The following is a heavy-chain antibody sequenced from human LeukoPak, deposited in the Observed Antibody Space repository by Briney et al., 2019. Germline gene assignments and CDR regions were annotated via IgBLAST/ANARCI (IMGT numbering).Heavy chain of an antibody. CDR2: IDKKDKGYATAT. V-gene: IGHV3-73*01. CDR1: GFTFSGSA. J-gene: IGHJ5*02. D-gene: IGHD1-26*01. Sequence: PGGSLRLSCAASGFTFSGSAIHWVRQSSGKGLEWVGQIDKKDKGYATATAYAASVKGRSTISRDDSINTAYLQMKSLKTEDTALYYCTRDSGTYNCFDPWGQGTLVTVSS. CDR3: TRDSGTYNCFDP.